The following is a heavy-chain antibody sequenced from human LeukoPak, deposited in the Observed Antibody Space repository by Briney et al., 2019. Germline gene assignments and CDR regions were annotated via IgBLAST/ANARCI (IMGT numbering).Heavy chain of an antibody. CDR2: ISAYNGNT. CDR3: ARDARVIRRIPMDV. Sequence: ASVKVSCKASGYTFTSYGISWVRQAPGQGLEWMGWISAYNGNTNYAQKLQGRVTMTTDTSTSTAYMEVRSLRYDDTAVYYCARDARVIRRIPMDVWGKGTTVTVSS. V-gene: IGHV1-18*01. D-gene: IGHD2-21*01. CDR1: GYTFTSYG. J-gene: IGHJ6*03.